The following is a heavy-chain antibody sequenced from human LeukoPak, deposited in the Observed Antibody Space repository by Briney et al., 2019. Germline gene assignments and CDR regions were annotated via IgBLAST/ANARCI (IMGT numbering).Heavy chain of an antibody. Sequence: PSETLSLTCAVYGGSFSGYYWSWIRQPPGKGLEWIGEINHSGSTNYNPSLKSRVTISVDTSKNQFSLKLSSVTAADTAVYYCARDRRFRNWFDPWGQGTLVTVSS. CDR1: GGSFSGYY. V-gene: IGHV4-34*01. CDR2: INHSGST. J-gene: IGHJ5*02. CDR3: ARDRRFRNWFDP.